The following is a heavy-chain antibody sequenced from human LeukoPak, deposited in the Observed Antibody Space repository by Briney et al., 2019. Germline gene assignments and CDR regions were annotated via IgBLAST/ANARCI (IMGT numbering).Heavy chain of an antibody. J-gene: IGHJ6*02. D-gene: IGHD6-13*01. Sequence: SQTLSLTCAISGDIVSSNSAAWNWIRQSPSRGLGWLGRTYYRSKWYNEYAISVKSRITINPDTSKNQFSLQLNSVTPEDTAVYYCARDPAAAGYYYYYNLDVWGQGTTVTVSS. CDR1: GDIVSSNSAA. CDR2: TYYRSKWYN. CDR3: ARDPAAAGYYYYYNLDV. V-gene: IGHV6-1*01.